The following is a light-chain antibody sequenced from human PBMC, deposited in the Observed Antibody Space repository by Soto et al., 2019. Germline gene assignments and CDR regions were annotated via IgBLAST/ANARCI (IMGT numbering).Light chain of an antibody. CDR1: EDISNF. CDR3: QQYDDLPYT. Sequence: DIQMTQSPSSLSVSVGDRVTITCQASEDISNFLNWYQQKPGKAPNLLIYDASELETGVPSRFSGSGSGTDFILTINNLQPEDIATYYCQQYDDLPYTFGQGSELDFK. CDR2: DAS. V-gene: IGKV1-33*01. J-gene: IGKJ2*01.